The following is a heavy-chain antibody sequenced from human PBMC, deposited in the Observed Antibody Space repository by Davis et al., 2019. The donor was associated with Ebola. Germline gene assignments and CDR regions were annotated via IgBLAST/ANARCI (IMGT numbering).Heavy chain of an antibody. CDR1: GFSVSSNY. D-gene: IGHD2-8*01. CDR2: LYIGGST. Sequence: PGGSLRLSCAASGFSVSSNYMSWVRQAPGKGLEWVSVLYIGGSTYYADSLKGRFTISSLTSKNTVYLQMNSLRAEDTAVYFCAGGHCSNGECYTGDDYWGQGTLVTVSS. CDR3: AGGHCSNGECYTGDDY. V-gene: IGHV3-53*04. J-gene: IGHJ4*02.